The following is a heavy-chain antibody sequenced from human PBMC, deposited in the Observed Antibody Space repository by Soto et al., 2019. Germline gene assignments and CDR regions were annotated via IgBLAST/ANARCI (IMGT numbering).Heavy chain of an antibody. CDR3: ARERAYRGGDCYFGANGFDY. J-gene: IGHJ4*02. D-gene: IGHD2-21*02. V-gene: IGHV4-39*02. CDR1: GGSISSSSYY. Sequence: QLQLQESGPGLVKPSETLSLTCTVSGGSISSSSYYWGWIRQPPGKGLEWIGSIYYSGSTYYNPSLKSRVTTYVDSCKIQLSLKLGSVTAADTCVYFCARERAYRGGDCYFGANGFDYWGQGTQVTVSS. CDR2: IYYSGST.